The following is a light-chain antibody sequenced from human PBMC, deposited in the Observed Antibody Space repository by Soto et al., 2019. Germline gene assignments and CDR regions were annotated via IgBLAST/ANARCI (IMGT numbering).Light chain of an antibody. V-gene: IGKV2D-30*01. J-gene: IGKJ1*01. Sequence: EVVMTQSPLSLPVTLGQPASISCTSSQSLVNSDGNTYLNWFHQRPGQSPRRLIYRVSKWDSGVPNRFNGSGSGTNFTLKISRVEAEAVGVYYCLQGSHWPRTFGQGTKVEIK. CDR1: QSLVNSDGNTY. CDR2: RVS. CDR3: LQGSHWPRT.